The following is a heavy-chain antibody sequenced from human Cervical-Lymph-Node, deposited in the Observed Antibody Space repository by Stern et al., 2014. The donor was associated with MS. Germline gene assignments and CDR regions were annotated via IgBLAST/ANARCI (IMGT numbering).Heavy chain of an antibody. CDR1: GYSFTIYY. Sequence: DQLVQSGAEVKKPGESLKISCKLSGYSFTIYYIAWVRQMPGKVLEWMGVIYPYDSDTTYSPSFQGQVTISADKSITTAYLQWSSLRASHTAMYYCARHVQGFDYWGQGTLVTVSS. CDR3: ARHVQGFDY. V-gene: IGHV5-51*01. CDR2: IYPYDSDT. J-gene: IGHJ4*02.